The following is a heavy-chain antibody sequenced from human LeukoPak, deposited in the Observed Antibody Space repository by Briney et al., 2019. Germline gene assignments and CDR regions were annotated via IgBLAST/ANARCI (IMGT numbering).Heavy chain of an antibody. CDR1: GFTFSSYG. CDR2: ISYDGSNK. Sequence: GGSLRLSCAASGFTFSSYGMHWVRQAPGKGLEWVAVISYDGSNKYYADSVKGRFTISRDNSKNTLYLQMNSLRAEDTAVYYCARDPYRFAFDIWGQGTVVLVSS. V-gene: IGHV3-30*03. D-gene: IGHD1-26*01. CDR3: ARDPYRFAFDI. J-gene: IGHJ3*02.